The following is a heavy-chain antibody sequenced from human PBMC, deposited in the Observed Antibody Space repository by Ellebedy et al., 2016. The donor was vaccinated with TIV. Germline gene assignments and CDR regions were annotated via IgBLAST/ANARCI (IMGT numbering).Heavy chain of an antibody. CDR1: IGSFSGYS. CDR3: ARGRTPLVTKPNDFDY. J-gene: IGHJ4*02. CDR2: INHSGST. V-gene: IGHV4-34*01. D-gene: IGHD5-18*01. Sequence: SETLSLTXAVYIGSFSGYSWTWIRQPPGKGLEWIGEINHSGSTNYNPSLKSRVTMSVDTSKNQFSLKLRSVTAADTAVYYCARGRTPLVTKPNDFDYWGQGTLVTASS.